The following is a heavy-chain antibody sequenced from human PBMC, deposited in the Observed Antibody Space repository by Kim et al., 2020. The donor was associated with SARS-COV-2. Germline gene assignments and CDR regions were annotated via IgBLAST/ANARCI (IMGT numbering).Heavy chain of an antibody. V-gene: IGHV3-9*03. CDR3: ALPGGRKYAFDF. CDR2: ISEKSDSI. Sequence: GGSLRLSCAASGFTFGDYVMHWVRQVPGKGLEWVSHISEKSDSIHYGDSVKGRFIISRDNAKNFLYLQMNGLRPEDMAVYYCALPGGRKYAFDFWGQGTLVAVSS. CDR1: GFTFGDYV. J-gene: IGHJ3*01.